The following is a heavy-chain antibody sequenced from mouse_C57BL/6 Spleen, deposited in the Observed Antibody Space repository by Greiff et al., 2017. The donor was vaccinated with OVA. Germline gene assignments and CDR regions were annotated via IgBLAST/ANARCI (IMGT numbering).Heavy chain of an antibody. CDR2: IDPSDSYT. CDR1: GYTFTSYW. Sequence: QVQLQQPGAELVMPGASVKLSCKASGYTFTSYWMHWVKQRPGQGLEWIGEIDPSDSYTNYNQKFKGKSTLTVDKSSSTAYMQLSSLTSEDSAVYYCARRGAQAHFDYWGQGTTLTVSS. CDR3: ARRGAQAHFDY. J-gene: IGHJ2*01. V-gene: IGHV1-69*01. D-gene: IGHD3-2*02.